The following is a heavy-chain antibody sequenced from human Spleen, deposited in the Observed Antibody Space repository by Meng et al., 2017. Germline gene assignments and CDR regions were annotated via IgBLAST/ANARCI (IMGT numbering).Heavy chain of an antibody. Sequence: GGLGPSGTEVKKLGAAVRGSRKASGYTFTNYARHWVRQAPGQRLEWMGWINAGNGNAKYSQKFQGRVTVTRDTSASTAYMDLSSLRSEDSAVYYCTTRLEQIYFDYWGQGTLVTVSS. CDR2: INAGNGNA. J-gene: IGHJ4*02. CDR1: GYTFTNYA. D-gene: IGHD1-1*01. V-gene: IGHV1-3*01. CDR3: TTRLEQIYFDY.